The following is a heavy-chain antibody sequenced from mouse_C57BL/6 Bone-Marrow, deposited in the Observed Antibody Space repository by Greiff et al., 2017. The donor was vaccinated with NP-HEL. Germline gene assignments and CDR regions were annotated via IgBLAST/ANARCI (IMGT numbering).Heavy chain of an antibody. CDR2: ISYDGSN. J-gene: IGHJ2*01. Sequence: EVKLVESGPGLVKPSQSLSLTCSVTGYSITSGYYWNWIRRFPGNQLEWVGSISYDGSNNYSPSLKNRISITLDTSKNQFFLKLNSVTAEDTATYYCARAYGNYLDYWGQGTTLTVSS. V-gene: IGHV3-6*01. CDR3: ARAYGNYLDY. CDR1: GYSITSGYY. D-gene: IGHD2-10*02.